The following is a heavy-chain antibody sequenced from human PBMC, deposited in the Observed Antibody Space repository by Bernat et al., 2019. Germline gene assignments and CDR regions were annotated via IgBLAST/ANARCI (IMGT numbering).Heavy chain of an antibody. CDR2: ISYDGSNK. J-gene: IGHJ4*02. CDR3: ARDPSIAAAGSFDY. CDR1: GFTFSSYA. D-gene: IGHD6-13*01. V-gene: IGHV3-30-3*01. Sequence: QVQLVESGGGVVQPGRSLRLSCAASGFTFSSYAMHWVRQAPGKGLEWVAVISYDGSNKYYADSVKGRFTISRDNSKNTLYLQMNSLRAEDTAVYYCARDPSIAAAGSFDYWGQGTRVTVS.